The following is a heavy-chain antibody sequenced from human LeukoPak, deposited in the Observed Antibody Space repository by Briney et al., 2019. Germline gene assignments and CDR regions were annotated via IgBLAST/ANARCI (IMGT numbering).Heavy chain of an antibody. Sequence: PGGSLRLSCAASGFTVSSNYMSWVRQAPGKGLEWVSVIYSGGSTYYADSVKGRFTISRDNSKNTLYLQMNSLRAEDTAVYYCAGPKSVFGAATLDYWGQGTLVTVSS. CDR1: GFTVSSNY. J-gene: IGHJ4*02. CDR3: AGPKSVFGAATLDY. D-gene: IGHD6-13*01. CDR2: IYSGGST. V-gene: IGHV3-53*01.